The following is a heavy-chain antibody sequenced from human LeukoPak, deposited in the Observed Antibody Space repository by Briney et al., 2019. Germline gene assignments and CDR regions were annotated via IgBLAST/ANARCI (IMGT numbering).Heavy chain of an antibody. Sequence: SETLSLTCTVSGGSISSGGYYWSWIRQPPGKGLEWIGYIYHSGSTYYNPSLKSRVTISVDRSKNQFSLKLSSVTAADTAVYYCARDRESVYCSSTSCYAFDIWGQGTMVTVSS. D-gene: IGHD2-2*01. CDR3: ARDRESVYCSSTSCYAFDI. CDR1: GGSISSGGYY. V-gene: IGHV4-30-2*01. CDR2: IYHSGST. J-gene: IGHJ3*02.